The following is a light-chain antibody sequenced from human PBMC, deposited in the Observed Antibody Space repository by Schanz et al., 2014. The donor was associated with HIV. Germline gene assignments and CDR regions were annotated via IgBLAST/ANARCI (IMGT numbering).Light chain of an antibody. J-gene: IGLJ1*01. CDR3: CSYTTTSTYV. Sequence: QSALTQPPSASGSPGQSVTISCTGTSSDVGDYNYVSWYQQHPGKAPKLMIYEVTKRPSGVPDRFSGSKSGNTASLTISGLQAEDEADYYCCSYTTTSTYVFGAGTKVTVL. CDR2: EVT. V-gene: IGLV2-8*01. CDR1: SSDVGDYNY.